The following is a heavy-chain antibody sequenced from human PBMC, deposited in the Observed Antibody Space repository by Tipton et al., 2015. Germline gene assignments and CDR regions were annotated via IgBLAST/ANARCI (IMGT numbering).Heavy chain of an antibody. Sequence: SLRLSCAASGFTFSNYYMSWIRQAPGKGLAWLSYIDSSGRTIYYTDSVKGRFTISRDNSKNSLYLQMNSLRADDTAVYYCARDSCGNCIGPSCYSFGSWGQGPLATGS. V-gene: IGHV3-11*01. CDR1: GFTFSNYY. CDR2: IDSSGRTI. J-gene: IGHJ4*02. D-gene: IGHD2-15*01. CDR3: ARDSCGNCIGPSCYSFGS.